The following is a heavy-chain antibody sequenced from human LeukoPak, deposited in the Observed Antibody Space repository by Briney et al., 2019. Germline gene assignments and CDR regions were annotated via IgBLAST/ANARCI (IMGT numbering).Heavy chain of an antibody. CDR2: ISSSSSYI. CDR3: ARGALIRPFEFDY. CDR1: GFTFSSYS. Sequence: PGGSLRLSCAASGFTFSSYSMNWVRQAPGKGLEWVSSISSSSSYIYYADSVKGRFTISRDNAKNSLYLQMNSLRAEDTAVYYCARGALIRPFEFDYWGQGTLVTVSS. J-gene: IGHJ4*02. V-gene: IGHV3-21*01. D-gene: IGHD2/OR15-2a*01.